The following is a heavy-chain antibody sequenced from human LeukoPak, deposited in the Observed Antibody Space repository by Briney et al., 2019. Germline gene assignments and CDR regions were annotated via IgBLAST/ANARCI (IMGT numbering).Heavy chain of an antibody. J-gene: IGHJ4*02. CDR1: GFTFSSYA. D-gene: IGHD3-10*01. Sequence: PGGSLRLSCAASGFTFSSYAMSWVRQAPGKGLEWVSVIYSGGSTYYADSVKGRFTISRDNSKNTLYLQMNSLRAEDTAVYYCAREWFGENDFDYWGQGTLVTVSS. CDR3: AREWFGENDFDY. CDR2: IYSGGST. V-gene: IGHV3-66*01.